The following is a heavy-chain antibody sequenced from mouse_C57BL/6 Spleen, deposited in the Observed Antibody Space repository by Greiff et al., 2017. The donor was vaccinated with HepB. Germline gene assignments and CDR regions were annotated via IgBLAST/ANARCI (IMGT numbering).Heavy chain of an antibody. J-gene: IGHJ4*01. D-gene: IGHD1-1*01. CDR1: GYTFTSYT. Sequence: QVQLQQSGAELARPGASVKMSCKASGYTFTSYTMHWVKQRPGQGLEWIGYINPSSGYTKYNQKFKDKATLTADKSSSTAYMQLSSLTSEDSAVYYCASGGYYGRGYAMDYWGQGTSVTVSS. V-gene: IGHV1-4*01. CDR2: INPSSGYT. CDR3: ASGGYYGRGYAMDY.